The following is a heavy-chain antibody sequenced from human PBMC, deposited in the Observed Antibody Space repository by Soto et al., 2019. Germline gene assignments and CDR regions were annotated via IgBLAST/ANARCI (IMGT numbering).Heavy chain of an antibody. V-gene: IGHV3-48*02. J-gene: IGHJ4*02. Sequence: PGGSLRLSCAASGFTFSSYGFNWVRQPPGKGLERVSYISVSGTTVYYADSVRGRFTISRDNAKNSLYLQLNSLRDEDTAVYYCARDQYRYDTKHPYYFDYWGQAPLVTGST. D-gene: IGHD3-22*01. CDR3: ARDQYRYDTKHPYYFDY. CDR2: ISVSGTTV. CDR1: GFTFSSYG.